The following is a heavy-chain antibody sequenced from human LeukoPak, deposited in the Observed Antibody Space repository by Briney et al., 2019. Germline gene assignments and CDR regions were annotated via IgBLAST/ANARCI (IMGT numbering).Heavy chain of an antibody. J-gene: IGHJ4*02. CDR1: GYTFTSYD. CDR3: ARESRYYDSSRDY. V-gene: IGHV1-8*01. CDR2: MNPNSGNT. D-gene: IGHD3-22*01. Sequence: ASVKVSCKASGYTFTSYDINWVRQAPGQGLEWMGWMNPNSGNTGYAQKFQGRVTMTRNTSISTAYMELSSLRSEDTAVYYCARESRYYDSSRDYWGQGTLVTVSS.